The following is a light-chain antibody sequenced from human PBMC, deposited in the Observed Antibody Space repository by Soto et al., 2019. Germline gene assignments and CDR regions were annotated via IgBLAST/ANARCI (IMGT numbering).Light chain of an antibody. Sequence: LYMSAAALSASMKDRVTITCRASQGIDTSLAWYQQKPGKAPKLLIYAASNFQSGVPSRFSGSGSGTEFTLTISSLQPDDFATYYCQQYNTFRTFGQGTKVDVK. CDR2: AAS. CDR3: QQYNTFRT. J-gene: IGKJ1*01. CDR1: QGIDTS. V-gene: IGKV1-9*01.